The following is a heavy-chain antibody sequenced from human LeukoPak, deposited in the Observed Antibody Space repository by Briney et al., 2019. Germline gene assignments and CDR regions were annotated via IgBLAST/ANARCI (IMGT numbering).Heavy chain of an antibody. CDR3: ARGPSPGYASGWNTYFDP. CDR1: GSTFTDYH. D-gene: IGHD6-19*01. V-gene: IGHV1-2*02. Sequence: ASVKVSCKASGSTFTDYHVHWVRQAPGQGLEWMGWINPDSGGTKYQGRVTMTRDTSIGTVYMELSSLTSDDTAVFYCARGPSPGYASGWNTYFDPWGQGTLVTVSS. CDR2: INPDSGGT. J-gene: IGHJ5*02.